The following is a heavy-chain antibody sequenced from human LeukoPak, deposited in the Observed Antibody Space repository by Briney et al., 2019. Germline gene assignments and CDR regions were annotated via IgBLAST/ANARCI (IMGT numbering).Heavy chain of an antibody. V-gene: IGHV3-7*01. D-gene: IGHD3-22*01. Sequence: PGGSLRLSCVGALGGHWMGLVRQAPGKGLEWVANIKEDGSQKYYMDSVKGRFTISRDNAKNSLYLQMNSLRAEDTAVYYCAREIRETYYYDSSGYYHDYWGQGTLVTVSS. CDR1: LGGHW. CDR2: IKEDGSQK. CDR3: AREIRETYYYDSSGYYHDY. J-gene: IGHJ4*02.